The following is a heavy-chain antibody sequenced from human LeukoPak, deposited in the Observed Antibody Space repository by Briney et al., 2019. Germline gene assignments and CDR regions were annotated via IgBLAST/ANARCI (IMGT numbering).Heavy chain of an antibody. V-gene: IGHV3-7*01. CDR1: GFTFSSYW. CDR3: ARSITSRGYCSSTSCYKWGFYYYYYMDV. CDR2: IKQDGSEK. J-gene: IGHJ6*03. D-gene: IGHD2-2*02. Sequence: GGSLRLSCAASGFTFSSYWMSWVRQVPGKGLEWVANIKQDGSEKYYVDSVKGRFTISRDNAKNSLYLQMNSLRAEDTAVYYCARSITSRGYCSSTSCYKWGFYYYYYMDVWGKGTTVTVSS.